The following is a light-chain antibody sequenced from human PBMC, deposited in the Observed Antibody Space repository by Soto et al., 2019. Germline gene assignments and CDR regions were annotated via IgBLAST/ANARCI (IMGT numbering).Light chain of an antibody. J-gene: IGKJ1*01. V-gene: IGKV1-39*01. CDR3: QQSYSTPPT. Sequence: DIQMTQSPSSLSASVGDRVTLTCRASQTISTYLNWYQQKPGKAPQLLIYTTSSLQSGVPSRFSGSGSGTDFTLTISSLQPEDFATYYCQQSYSTPPTFGQGTKVDIK. CDR1: QTISTY. CDR2: TTS.